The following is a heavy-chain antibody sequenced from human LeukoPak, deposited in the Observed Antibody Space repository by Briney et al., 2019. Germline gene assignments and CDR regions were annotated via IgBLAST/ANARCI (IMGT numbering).Heavy chain of an antibody. Sequence: GGSLRLSCAASGFTFSSYGMNWVRQAPGKGLEWVSAISGSDDSTYYADSVKGRFSISRDNSKNTLFLQMSSLRVEDTAVYYCAKSLGPLRYGDNARGGFDYWGQAILVTVSS. CDR2: ISGSDDST. J-gene: IGHJ4*02. CDR3: AKSLGPLRYGDNARGGFDY. D-gene: IGHD5-18*01. CDR1: GFTFSSYG. V-gene: IGHV3-23*01.